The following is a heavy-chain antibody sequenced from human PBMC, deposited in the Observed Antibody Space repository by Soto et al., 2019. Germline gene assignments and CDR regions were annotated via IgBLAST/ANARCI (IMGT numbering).Heavy chain of an antibody. CDR2: IYYSGST. V-gene: IGHV4-39*01. CDR3: ARPNGVRYFDWRFDY. J-gene: IGHJ4*02. CDR1: GGSISSSSYY. D-gene: IGHD3-9*01. Sequence: PSETLSLTCTVSGGSISSSSYYWGWIRQPPGKGLEWIGSIYYSGSTYYNPSLKSRVTISVDTSKNQFSLKLSSVTAADTAVYYCARPNGVRYFDWRFDYWGQGTLVTVSS.